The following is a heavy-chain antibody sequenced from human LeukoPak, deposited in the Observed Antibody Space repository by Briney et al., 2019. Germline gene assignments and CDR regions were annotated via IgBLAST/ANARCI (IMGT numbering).Heavy chain of an antibody. CDR1: GYTFTGYY. CDR2: INPNSGGT. D-gene: IGHD2-21*02. J-gene: IGHJ4*02. CDR3: ARNYVTATLVDFDY. Sequence: ASVKVSCKASGYTFTGYYIHWVRQAPGQGLEWMGRINPNSGGTNYAQKFQGRVTMTRDTSISTAYMELSRLRSDDTAVYYCARNYVTATLVDFDYWGQGTLVTVSS. V-gene: IGHV1-2*06.